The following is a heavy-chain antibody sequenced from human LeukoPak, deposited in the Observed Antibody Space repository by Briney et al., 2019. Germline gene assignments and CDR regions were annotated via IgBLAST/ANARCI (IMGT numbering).Heavy chain of an antibody. J-gene: IGHJ4*02. D-gene: IGHD4-17*01. V-gene: IGHV3-66*01. CDR2: IFRGEKT. Sequence: GGSLRLSCAASGFSVSNTYMSWVRQAPGDGLEGVSVIFRGEKTYYSDSVKGIFTISRDTSTNTVYLQMASLSAEDTVIYYCVKEVPGTTVYDWGQGAMVTVSS. CDR1: GFSVSNTY. CDR3: VKEVPGTTVYD.